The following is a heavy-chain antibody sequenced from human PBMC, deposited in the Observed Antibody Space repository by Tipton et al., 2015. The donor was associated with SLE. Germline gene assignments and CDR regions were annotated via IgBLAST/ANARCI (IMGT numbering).Heavy chain of an antibody. CDR1: GGSISRIGYY. CDR2: IYHTGST. V-gene: IGHV4-31*03. Sequence: TLSLTCTVSGGSISRIGYYWSWIRQHPGKGLEWIGYIYHTGSTYYNPSLESRLTISIDTSKNQFSLRLTSMTPADTALYFCARQRGYYDGTPFPPWNFDLWGRGTQVTVSS. D-gene: IGHD3-16*01. CDR3: ARQRGYYDGTPFPPWNFDL. J-gene: IGHJ2*01.